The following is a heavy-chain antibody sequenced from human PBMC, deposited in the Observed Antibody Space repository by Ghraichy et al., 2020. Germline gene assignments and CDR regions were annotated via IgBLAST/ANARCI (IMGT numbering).Heavy chain of an antibody. CDR1: GGSISSSSYY. CDR3: ARGSSDWYYFDY. J-gene: IGHJ4*02. D-gene: IGHD6-19*01. V-gene: IGHV4-39*01. CDR2: IFYSGSI. Sequence: SETLSLTCTVSGGSISSSSYYWGWIRQPPGKGLEWIGSIFYSGSIYYNPSLKSRVTISVDTSKNQFSLKLSSVTAADTAVYYCARGSSDWYYFDYWGQGTLVTVSS.